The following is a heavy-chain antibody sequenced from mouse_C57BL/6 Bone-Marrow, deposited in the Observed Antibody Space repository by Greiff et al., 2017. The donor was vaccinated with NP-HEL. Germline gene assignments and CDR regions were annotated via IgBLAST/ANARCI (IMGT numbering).Heavy chain of an antibody. CDR1: GYAFSSSW. CDR2: IYPGDGDT. V-gene: IGHV1-82*01. Sequence: QVQLQQSGPELVKPGASVKISCKASGYAFSSSWMNWVKQRPGKGLEWIGRIYPGDGDTNYNGKFKGKATLTADKSSSTAYLQLSSLTSEDSAVYFCARNYGNYVRAMDYWGQGTSVTVSS. CDR3: ARNYGNYVRAMDY. D-gene: IGHD2-1*01. J-gene: IGHJ4*01.